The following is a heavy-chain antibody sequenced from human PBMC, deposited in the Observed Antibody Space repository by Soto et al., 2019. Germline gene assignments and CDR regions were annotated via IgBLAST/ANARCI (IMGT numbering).Heavy chain of an antibody. V-gene: IGHV3-15*07. Sequence: EVQLVESGGGLVKPGGTLRLSCATSGFTFSNAWMNWVRQAPGKGMEWVGRIKSKTDGGTTDYAAPVKGRFTISSDDSKTTLYLQMNSLKTEDTAVYYCSLSTPFYYYYYGMDAWVQGTTGTVSS. J-gene: IGHJ6*02. D-gene: IGHD2-15*01. CDR2: IKSKTDGGTT. CDR3: SLSTPFYYYYYGMDA. CDR1: GFTFSNAW.